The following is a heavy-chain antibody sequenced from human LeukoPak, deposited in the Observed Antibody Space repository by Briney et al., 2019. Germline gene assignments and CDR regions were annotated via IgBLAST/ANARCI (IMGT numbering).Heavy chain of an antibody. Sequence: GASVKVSCKASGGTFSSYTISWVRQAPGQGLEWMGRIIPILGIANYAQKFQGRVTITADKSTSTAYMELSSLRSEDTAVYYCASQLGSGWYSAFDIWGQGTMVTVSS. CDR3: ASQLGSGWYSAFDI. CDR1: GGTFSSYT. CDR2: IIPILGIA. D-gene: IGHD6-19*01. V-gene: IGHV1-69*02. J-gene: IGHJ3*02.